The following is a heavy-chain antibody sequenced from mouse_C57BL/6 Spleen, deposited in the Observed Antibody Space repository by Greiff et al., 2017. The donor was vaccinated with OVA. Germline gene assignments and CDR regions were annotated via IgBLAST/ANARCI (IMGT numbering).Heavy chain of an antibody. CDR3: ARDGLEGGDY. CDR2: LSAGGSYT. CDR1: GFTFSSYA. Sequence: EVQGVESGGGLVKPGGSLKLSCAASGFTFSSYAMSWVRQTPEKRLEWVATLSAGGSYTYYPDNVKGRFTLSRDNAKNNLYLQMGHLKSEATAMYYCARDGLEGGDYWGQGTTLTVSS. V-gene: IGHV5-4*01. J-gene: IGHJ2*01. D-gene: IGHD3-1*01.